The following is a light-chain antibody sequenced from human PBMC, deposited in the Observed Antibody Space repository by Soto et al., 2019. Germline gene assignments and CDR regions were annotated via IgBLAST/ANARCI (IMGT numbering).Light chain of an antibody. Sequence: DIQMTQSPSSLSASVGDRVTITCRASQDISNYLAWYQQKPGKIPKLLIYAASTLQAGVPSRFSGSGSGTDFTLTINSLQPEDVATYYCQNYNSAPLTFGGGSTVEIK. V-gene: IGKV1-27*01. J-gene: IGKJ4*01. CDR3: QNYNSAPLT. CDR1: QDISNY. CDR2: AAS.